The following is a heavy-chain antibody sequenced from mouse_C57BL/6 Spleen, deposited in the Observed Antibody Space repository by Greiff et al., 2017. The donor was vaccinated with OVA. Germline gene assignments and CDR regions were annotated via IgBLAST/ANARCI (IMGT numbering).Heavy chain of an antibody. J-gene: IGHJ2*01. Sequence: VQLQQSGAELARPGASVKMSCKASGYTFTSYTMHWVKQRPGQGLEWIGYITPSSGYTKYNQKFKDKATLTADKSSSTAYMQLSSLTSEDSAVYYCARGYYYGSVDYWGQGTTLTVSS. CDR2: ITPSSGYT. CDR1: GYTFTSYT. CDR3: ARGYYYGSVDY. D-gene: IGHD1-1*01. V-gene: IGHV1-4*01.